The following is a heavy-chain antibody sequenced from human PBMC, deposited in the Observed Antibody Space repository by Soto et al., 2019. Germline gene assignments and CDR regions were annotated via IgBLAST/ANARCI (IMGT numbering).Heavy chain of an antibody. D-gene: IGHD2-2*01. CDR1: GFTFSNYA. CDR3: AKETTRFAVPPALDY. V-gene: IGHV3-30*18. Sequence: PGGSLRLSCAASGFTFSNYAMHWVRQAPGKGLEWVAVISYDGSNKYYADSVKGRFTISRDNSKNTLYLQMNSLKAEDTALYYCAKETTRFAVPPALDYWGQG. CDR2: ISYDGSNK. J-gene: IGHJ4*02.